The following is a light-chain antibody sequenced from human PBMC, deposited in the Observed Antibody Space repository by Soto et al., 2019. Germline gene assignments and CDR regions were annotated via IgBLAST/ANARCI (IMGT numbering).Light chain of an antibody. Sequence: EIGLTQSPGTLSLSPGERATLSCRASQSVSSSYLAWYQQKPGQAPRLLIYDASNRATGIPARFSGSGSGTDFTLTISRLEPEDFAVYYCQQYDSSSITFGQGTRLEI. CDR3: QQYDSSSIT. CDR1: QSVSSSY. J-gene: IGKJ5*01. V-gene: IGKV3-20*01. CDR2: DAS.